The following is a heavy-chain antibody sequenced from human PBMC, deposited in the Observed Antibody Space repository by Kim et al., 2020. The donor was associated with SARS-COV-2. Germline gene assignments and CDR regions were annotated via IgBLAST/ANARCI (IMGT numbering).Heavy chain of an antibody. Sequence: VKGRINLSRDNSKNTLYLQMNSLRAEDTAVYYCAKGYTWDYSNYYYYGMDVWGQGTTVTVSS. V-gene: IGHV3-33*06. D-gene: IGHD4-4*01. CDR3: AKGYTWDYSNYYYYGMDV. J-gene: IGHJ6*02.